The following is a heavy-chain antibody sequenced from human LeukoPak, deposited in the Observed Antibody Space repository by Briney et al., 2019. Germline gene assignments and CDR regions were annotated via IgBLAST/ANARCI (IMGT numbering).Heavy chain of an antibody. V-gene: IGHV3-30*02. CDR3: AKDSGTVFDY. CDR2: IWYDGSNK. CDR1: GFTFSSYG. Sequence: GGSLRLSCAASGFTFSSYGMHWVRQAPGKGLEWVAVIWYDGSNKYYADSVKGRFTISRDNSKNALYLQMNSLRAEDTALYYCAKDSGTVFDYWGQGTLVTVSS. D-gene: IGHD4-17*01. J-gene: IGHJ4*02.